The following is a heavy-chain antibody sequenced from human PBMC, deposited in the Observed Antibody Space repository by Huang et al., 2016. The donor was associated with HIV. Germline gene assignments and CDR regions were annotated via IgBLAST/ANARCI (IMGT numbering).Heavy chain of an antibody. CDR3: ERDLRDGSKGYCYGHGGVDY. Sequence: QVQLVQSGAELKKPGASVKVSCKASGYNLTSYAISWVRQAPGQGLEWMGWDDSKNGNTNTAQTLHGRVTMTTDTSTTTAYMDLRSLRSNDTDVSYCERDLRDGSKGYCYGHGGVDYWGQGTLVTVSS. J-gene: IGHJ4*02. CDR1: GYNLTSYA. D-gene: IGHD5-18*01. V-gene: IGHV1-18*01. CDR2: DDSKNGNT.